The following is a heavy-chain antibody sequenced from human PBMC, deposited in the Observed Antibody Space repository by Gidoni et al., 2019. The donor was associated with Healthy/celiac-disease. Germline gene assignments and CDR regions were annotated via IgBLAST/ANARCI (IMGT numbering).Heavy chain of an antibody. J-gene: IGHJ5*02. V-gene: IGHV4-34*01. Sequence: QVQLQQWGAGLLKPSETLSLTCAVYGGSFSGYYWSWIRQPPGKGLEWIGEINHSGSTNYNPSLKSRVTISVDTSKNQFSLKLSSVTAADTAVYYCARRPDIVVVPAASRYWFDPWGQGTLVTVSS. D-gene: IGHD2-2*01. CDR2: INHSGST. CDR1: GGSFSGYY. CDR3: ARRPDIVVVPAASRYWFDP.